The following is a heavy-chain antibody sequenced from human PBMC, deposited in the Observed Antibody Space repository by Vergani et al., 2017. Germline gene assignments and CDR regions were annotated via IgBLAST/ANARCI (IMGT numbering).Heavy chain of an antibody. CDR2: IFSGGYT. V-gene: IGHV3-66*04. Sequence: EVQVVESGGGLVQPGGSLRLSCAASGFIFSDHYMSWVRQAPGKGLEWVSVIFSGGYTYYADSVKGRFTISRDDSKNSLYLQMNSLRAEDTAVYYCASQYYDFWSGRDWGQGTLVTVSS. CDR3: ASQYYDFWSGRD. CDR1: GFIFSDHY. J-gene: IGHJ1*01. D-gene: IGHD3-3*01.